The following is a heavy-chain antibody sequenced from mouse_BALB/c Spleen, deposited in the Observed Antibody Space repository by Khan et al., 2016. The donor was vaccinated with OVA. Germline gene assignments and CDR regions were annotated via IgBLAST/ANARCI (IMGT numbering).Heavy chain of an antibody. V-gene: IGHV3-2*02. CDR2: ISYSGNT. CDR3: ARVYGGDFDY. J-gene: IGHJ2*02. Sequence: EVQLVETGPGLVKPSQSLSLTCTVTGYSITSDYAWNWIRQFPGNKLAWMGFISYSGNTKYNPSLKSRFSITRDTSKNQFFLQLNSVTTEDTATYYCARVYGGDFDYWGQGTSLTVSS. CDR1: GYSITSDYA. D-gene: IGHD1-1*02.